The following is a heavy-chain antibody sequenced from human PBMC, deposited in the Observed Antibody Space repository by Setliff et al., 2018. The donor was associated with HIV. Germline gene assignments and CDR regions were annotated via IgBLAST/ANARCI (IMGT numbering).Heavy chain of an antibody. CDR3: ARAYYYSVWGSHRYRFYYFDY. Sequence: GALVKVSCKASGYTFNNYYMHWVRQAPGQGLEWMGIINPSDNRKYYAQKFQGRVTMTRDTSTSSVYMELRSLRSEGTAVYYCARAYYYSVWGSHRYRFYYFDYWGQGSLVTVSS. J-gene: IGHJ4*02. CDR2: INPSDNRK. D-gene: IGHD3-16*02. V-gene: IGHV1-46*02. CDR1: GYTFNNYY.